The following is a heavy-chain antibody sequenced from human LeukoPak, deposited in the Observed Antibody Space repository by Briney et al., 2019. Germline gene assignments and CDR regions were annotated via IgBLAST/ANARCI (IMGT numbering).Heavy chain of an antibody. CDR1: GGSISRNY. Sequence: SETLSLTCTVSGGSISRNYWSWIRQPAGKGLEWIGRIYTSGSTNYNPSLKSRVTMSVDTSKNHLSLKLSSVTAADTAVYYCARDIAVAGTGTFDIWGQGILVTVSS. D-gene: IGHD6-19*01. V-gene: IGHV4-4*07. CDR2: IYTSGST. J-gene: IGHJ3*02. CDR3: ARDIAVAGTGTFDI.